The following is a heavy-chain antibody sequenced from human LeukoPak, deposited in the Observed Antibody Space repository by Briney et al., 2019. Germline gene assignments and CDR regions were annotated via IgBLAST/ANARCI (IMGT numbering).Heavy chain of an antibody. Sequence: GGSLRLSCAASGFTFSSYSMNWVRQAPGKGLEWVSSISSSSSYIYYADSVKGRFTISRDNAKNSLYLQTNSLRAEDTAVYYCARDRGYYDSSGVFDYWGQGTLVTVSS. CDR1: GFTFSSYS. J-gene: IGHJ4*02. CDR3: ARDRGYYDSSGVFDY. CDR2: ISSSSSYI. V-gene: IGHV3-21*01. D-gene: IGHD3-22*01.